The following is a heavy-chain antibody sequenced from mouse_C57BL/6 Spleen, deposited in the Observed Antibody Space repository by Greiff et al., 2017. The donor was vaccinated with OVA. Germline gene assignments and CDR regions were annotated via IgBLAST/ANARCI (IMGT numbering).Heavy chain of an antibody. CDR2: IYPGSGST. Sequence: QVQLQQPGAELVKPGASVKMSCKASGYTFTSYWITWVKQRPGQGLEWIGDIYPGSGSTNYNEKFKSKATLTVDKSSSTAYMQLSSLTSEDSAVYYCARSDYDYDYYAMDYWGQGTSVTVSS. CDR1: GYTFTSYW. D-gene: IGHD2-4*01. J-gene: IGHJ4*01. CDR3: ARSDYDYDYYAMDY. V-gene: IGHV1-55*01.